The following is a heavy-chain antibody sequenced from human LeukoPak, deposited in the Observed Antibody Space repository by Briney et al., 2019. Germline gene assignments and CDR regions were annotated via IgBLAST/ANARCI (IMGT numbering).Heavy chain of an antibody. D-gene: IGHD2-2*01. CDR2: IFYSGST. CDR3: TRYPTNGPFDY. Sequence: SETLCLTCTVSGGSISSYYWGWIRQPPGKGLEWIGNIFYSGSTYYSPSLKSRVTISLDTSRNQFSLNLTSVTAADTAVYYCTRYPTNGPFDYWGQGTLVTVSS. V-gene: IGHV4-59*08. CDR1: GGSISSYY. J-gene: IGHJ4*02.